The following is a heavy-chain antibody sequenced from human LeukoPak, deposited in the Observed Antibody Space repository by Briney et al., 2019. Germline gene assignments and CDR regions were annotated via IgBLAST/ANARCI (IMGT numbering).Heavy chain of an antibody. J-gene: IGHJ4*02. V-gene: IGHV4-34*01. CDR3: ARQTGSGLFILP. Sequence: SETLSLTCAVYGGSFSGYYWSWIRQPPGKGLEWIGEINHSGSTYYNASLKSQVSISIDTSKNQFSLKLTSVTAADTAVYYCARQTGSGLFILPGGQGTLVTVSS. CDR2: INHSGST. CDR1: GGSFSGYY. D-gene: IGHD3/OR15-3a*01.